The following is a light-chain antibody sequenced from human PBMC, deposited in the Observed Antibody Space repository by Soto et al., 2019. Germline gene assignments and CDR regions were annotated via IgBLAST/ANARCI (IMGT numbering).Light chain of an antibody. J-gene: IGLJ2*01. Sequence: ELTQPPSVSVSPGQTAGITCSGDKLGTKYACWYQQKPGQSPVLVIYQDTKRPSGIPERFAGSNSGNTATLTISGTQAMDEADYYCQAWDRSTVVFGGGTKLTVL. CDR1: KLGTKY. CDR2: QDT. V-gene: IGLV3-1*01. CDR3: QAWDRSTVV.